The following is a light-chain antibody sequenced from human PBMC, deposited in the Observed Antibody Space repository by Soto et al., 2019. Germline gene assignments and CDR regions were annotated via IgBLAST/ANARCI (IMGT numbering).Light chain of an antibody. J-gene: IGLJ1*01. Sequence: QLVLTQSPSASASLGASVKRTCTLSSGHSSYAIAWHQQQPEKGHRYLMKLNSDGSHSQGDGIPDRFSGSSSGAERYLIISSLRSEDEADYYCQTWGTGIHVFGTGTKVTLL. CDR3: QTWGTGIHV. CDR2: LNSDGSH. CDR1: SGHSSYA. V-gene: IGLV4-69*01.